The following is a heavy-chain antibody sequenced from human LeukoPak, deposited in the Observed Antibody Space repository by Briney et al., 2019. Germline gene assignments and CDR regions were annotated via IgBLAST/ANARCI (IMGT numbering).Heavy chain of an antibody. J-gene: IGHJ4*02. CDR2: ISSSGATM. V-gene: IGHV3-48*01. Sequence: GGSWRLSCAAPGLTFIIYTMNGSPRAPGKGLEWVSYISSSGATMYYADSVRGRFTISRDTAKNSLYLQMNSLRAEDTAVYYCARAQTNWGQGTLVTVSS. D-gene: IGHD4-11*01. CDR3: ARAQTN. CDR1: GLTFIIYT.